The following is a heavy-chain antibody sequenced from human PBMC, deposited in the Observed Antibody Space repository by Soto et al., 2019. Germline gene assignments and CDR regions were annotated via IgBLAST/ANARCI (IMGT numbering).Heavy chain of an antibody. CDR2: ISGSGTSA. J-gene: IGHJ3*02. D-gene: IGHD6-19*01. Sequence: EVQLLESGGGLVQPGGSLRLSCAASGFTFSIYAMTWVRQAPGKGLEWVSTISGSGTSAYYADSVKGRFTFSRDNSKNTLYLQMNSLSAEDTALYYCARLGSNGWYDAFDSWGQGTVVTVSS. CDR1: GFTFSIYA. V-gene: IGHV3-23*01. CDR3: ARLGSNGWYDAFDS.